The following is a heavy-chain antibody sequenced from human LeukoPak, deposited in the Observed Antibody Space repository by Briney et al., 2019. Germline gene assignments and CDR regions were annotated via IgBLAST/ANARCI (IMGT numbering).Heavy chain of an antibody. CDR1: GGSFSGYY. D-gene: IGHD3-10*01. CDR3: ARGPIWYGVWFDP. Sequence: SETLSLTCAVYGGSFSGYYWSWIRQPPGKGLGWIGEINHSGSTNYNPSLKSRVTISVDTSKNQFSLKLSSVTAADTAVYYCARGPIWYGVWFDPWGQGTLVTVSS. V-gene: IGHV4-34*01. J-gene: IGHJ5*02. CDR2: INHSGST.